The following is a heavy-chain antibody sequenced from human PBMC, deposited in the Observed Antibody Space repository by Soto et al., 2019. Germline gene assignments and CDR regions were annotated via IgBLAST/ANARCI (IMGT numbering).Heavy chain of an antibody. D-gene: IGHD2-2*01. J-gene: IGHJ4*02. CDR2: LSPFNGET. Sequence: QVQLVQSGPEVKKPGASVRVSCKASGYIFTNYAMSWVRQAPGRGLEWIARLSPFNGETNYARRLQGRVTVTTDTSTNTAYMDLTFLRSGDTAVYYCARQAPTTDYCQTTSCTPDYWGQGTLVTVSS. V-gene: IGHV1-18*01. CDR3: ARQAPTTDYCQTTSCTPDY. CDR1: GYIFTNYA.